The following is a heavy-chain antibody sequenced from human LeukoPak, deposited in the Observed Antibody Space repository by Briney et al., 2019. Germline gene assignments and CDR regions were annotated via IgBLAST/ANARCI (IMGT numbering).Heavy chain of an antibody. CDR3: ARGAARWLQDLDY. V-gene: IGHV4-59*01. J-gene: IGHJ4*02. D-gene: IGHD5-24*01. CDR2: IYYSGST. Sequence: KTSETLSLTCTVSGGSISSYYWSWIRQPPGKGLEWIGYIYYSGSTNYNPSLKSRVTISVDTSKNQFSLKLSSVTAADTAVYYCARGAARWLQDLDYWGQGTLVTVSS. CDR1: GGSISSYY.